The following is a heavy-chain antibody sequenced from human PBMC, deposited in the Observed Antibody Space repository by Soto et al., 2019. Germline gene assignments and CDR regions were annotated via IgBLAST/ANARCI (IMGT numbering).Heavy chain of an antibody. CDR2: IYYSGST. J-gene: IGHJ4*02. CDR1: GGSIKNYY. CDR3: ARVADSSGWSRGGDYFDH. Sequence: SETLSLTCTVSGGSIKNYYCSWIRQPPGRGLEWIGYIYYSGSTDYNPSLKSRLTISVDTSKNQFSLKLSSVTAADTAVYYCARVADSSGWSRGGDYFDHWGQGTLVTVSS. V-gene: IGHV4-59*01. D-gene: IGHD6-19*01.